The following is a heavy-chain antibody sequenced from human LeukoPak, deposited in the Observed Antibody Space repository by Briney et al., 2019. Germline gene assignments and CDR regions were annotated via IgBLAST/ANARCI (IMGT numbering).Heavy chain of an antibody. CDR1: GGSISSYY. CDR2: IYYSGST. CDR3: ARDSGNLRDDAFDI. Sequence: PSETLSLTCTVSGGSISSYYWSWIRQPPGKGLEWIGYIYYSGSTNYNPSLKCRVTISVDTSKNQFSLKLSSVTAADTAVYYCARDSGNLRDDAFDIWGQGTMVTVSS. J-gene: IGHJ3*02. V-gene: IGHV4-59*01. D-gene: IGHD1-14*01.